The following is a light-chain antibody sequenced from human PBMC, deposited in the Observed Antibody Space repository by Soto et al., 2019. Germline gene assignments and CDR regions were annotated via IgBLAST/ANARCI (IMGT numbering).Light chain of an antibody. CDR1: QSVSNY. J-gene: IGKJ5*01. CDR3: QQRSNWPPFT. CDR2: DAS. V-gene: IGKV3-11*01. Sequence: EIVLAQSPATLSLSPGERATLCCRASQSVSNYLAWYQQKPGQAPRLLIYDASNRATDIPARFSGSGYGTDFTLTIRSLEPEDFAVYYCQQRSNWPPFTFGQGTRLEIK.